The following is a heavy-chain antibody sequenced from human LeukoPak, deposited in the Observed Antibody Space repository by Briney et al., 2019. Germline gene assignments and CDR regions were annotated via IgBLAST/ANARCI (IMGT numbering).Heavy chain of an antibody. J-gene: IGHJ5*02. Sequence: GGSLRLSCAASGFTFSRNAMSWVRQAPGKGLEWVSVISGSGGSTYYADSVQGRFTISRDNSKNTLYLQMNSLRAEDTAVYYCAKDGLYASGWSDDWGQGTLVTVSS. CDR3: AKDGLYASGWSDD. V-gene: IGHV3-23*01. CDR1: GFTFSRNA. D-gene: IGHD2-8*01. CDR2: ISGSGGST.